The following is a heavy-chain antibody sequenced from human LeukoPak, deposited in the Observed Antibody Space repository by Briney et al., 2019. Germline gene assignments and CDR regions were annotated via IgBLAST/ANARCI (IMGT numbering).Heavy chain of an antibody. D-gene: IGHD6-13*01. Sequence: SSVKVTCKASGYTFTSYGISWVRQAPGQGLEWMGWISSYNGNTNYAQKLQGRVTMTTDTSTSTGYMELRSLRSDDTAVYYCARGGAAAGYSSSWYLYWGQGTLVTVSS. CDR1: GYTFTSYG. CDR3: ARGGAAAGYSSSWYLY. J-gene: IGHJ4*02. V-gene: IGHV1-18*01. CDR2: ISSYNGNT.